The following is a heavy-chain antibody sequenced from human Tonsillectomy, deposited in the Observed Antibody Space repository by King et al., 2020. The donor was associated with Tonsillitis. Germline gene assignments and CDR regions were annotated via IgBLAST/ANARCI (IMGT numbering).Heavy chain of an antibody. J-gene: IGHJ4*02. CDR3: ARAGPSYDFWSVFDY. V-gene: IGHV1-69*01. D-gene: IGHD3-3*01. CDR2: IIPIFGTA. CDR1: GGTFSSYA. Sequence: VQLVESGAEVKKPGSSVKVSCKASGGTFSSYAISWVRQAPGQGLDWMGGIIPIFGTATYAPKFQGRVTNTADESTSTAYMELCSLRPEDTGVYYCARAGPSYDFWSVFDYWGQGTLVTVSS.